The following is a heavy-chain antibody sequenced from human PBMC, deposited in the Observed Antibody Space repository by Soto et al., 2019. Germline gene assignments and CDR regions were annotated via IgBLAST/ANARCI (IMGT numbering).Heavy chain of an antibody. V-gene: IGHV4-34*01. D-gene: IGHD6-6*01. J-gene: IGHJ2*01. CDR2: INHSGST. Sequence: SETLSLTCAVYGGSFSGYYWSWIRQPPGKGLEWIGEINHSGSTNYNPSLKSRVTISVDTSKNQFSLKLSSVTAADTAVYYCARLSSSGYCDLWGRGTLVTVSS. CDR3: ARLSSSGYCDL. CDR1: GGSFSGYY.